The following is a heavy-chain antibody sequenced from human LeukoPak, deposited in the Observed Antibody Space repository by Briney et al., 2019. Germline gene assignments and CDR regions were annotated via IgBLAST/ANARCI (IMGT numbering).Heavy chain of an antibody. CDR3: AREYYYDSSGYHFDY. CDR1: GGSFSGYY. CDR2: INHSGST. D-gene: IGHD3-22*01. V-gene: IGHV4-34*01. J-gene: IGHJ4*02. Sequence: SETLSLTCAVYGGSFSGYYWSWIRQPPGKGLEWIGEINHSGSTNYNPSLKSRVTISVDTSKSQFSLKLSSVTAADTAVYYCAREYYYDSSGYHFDYWGQGTLVTVSS.